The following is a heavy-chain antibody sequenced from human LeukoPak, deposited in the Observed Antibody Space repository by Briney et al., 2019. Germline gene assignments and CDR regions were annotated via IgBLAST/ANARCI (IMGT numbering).Heavy chain of an antibody. CDR3: AGGIAAAGTNVDDWFDP. CDR1: GGTFSSYA. CDR2: IIPIFGTA. D-gene: IGHD6-13*01. Sequence: ASVKVSCKASGGTFSSYAISWVRQAPGQGLEWMGGIIPIFGTANYAQKFQGRVTITTDESTSTAYMELSSLRSEDTAVYHCAGGIAAAGTNVDDWFDPWGQGTLVTVSS. J-gene: IGHJ5*02. V-gene: IGHV1-69*05.